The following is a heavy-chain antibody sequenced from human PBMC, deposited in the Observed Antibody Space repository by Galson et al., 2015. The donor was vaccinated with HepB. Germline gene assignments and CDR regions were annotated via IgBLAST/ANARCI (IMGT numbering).Heavy chain of an antibody. J-gene: IGHJ3*02. Sequence: SVKVSCKASGYSFSNYGISWVRQAPGQGLEWMGWISADSSNTNYAQSLQGRVTMTTDTSTTTAYMELRSLRADDTAMYYCARDGWQLVLYPDRPFDIWGQGTLVTVSS. CDR2: ISADSSNT. D-gene: IGHD6-13*01. CDR1: GYSFSNYG. CDR3: ARDGWQLVLYPDRPFDI. V-gene: IGHV1-18*01.